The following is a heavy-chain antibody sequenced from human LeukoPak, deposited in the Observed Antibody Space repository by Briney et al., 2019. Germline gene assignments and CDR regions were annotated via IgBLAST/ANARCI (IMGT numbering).Heavy chain of an antibody. D-gene: IGHD3-22*01. CDR3: ALIGNYYDSSGWIEPYYFDY. J-gene: IGHJ4*02. Sequence: SETLSLTCTVSGGSISSSYYYWGWIRQPPGKGLEWIGSIYSSGSTNYNPSLKSRVTISVDTSKNQFSLKLSSVTAADTAVYYCALIGNYYDSSGWIEPYYFDYWGQGTLVTVSS. CDR2: IYSSGST. V-gene: IGHV4-39*07. CDR1: GGSISSSYYY.